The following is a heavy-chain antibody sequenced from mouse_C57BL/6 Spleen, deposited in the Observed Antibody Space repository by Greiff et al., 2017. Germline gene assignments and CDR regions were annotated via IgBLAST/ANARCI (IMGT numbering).Heavy chain of an antibody. CDR1: GYTFTSYW. CDR2: IHPNSGST. Sequence: QVQLQQPGAELVKPGASVKLSCKASGYTFTSYWMHWVKQRPGQGLEWIGMIHPNSGSTNYNEKFKSKATLVVDKSSSTVYMQLSSLTSEDSAVYYCASGDYDYSYAMDYWGQGTSGTVSS. CDR3: ASGDYDYSYAMDY. V-gene: IGHV1-64*01. D-gene: IGHD2-4*01. J-gene: IGHJ4*01.